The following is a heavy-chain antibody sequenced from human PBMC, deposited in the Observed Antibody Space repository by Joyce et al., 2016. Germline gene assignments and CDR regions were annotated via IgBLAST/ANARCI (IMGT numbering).Heavy chain of an antibody. CDR1: GYTFSAYG. V-gene: IGHV7-4-1*02. CDR3: ARKVRGKYLADS. D-gene: IGHD1-26*01. Sequence: QVQLVQSGSELKNPGASVKVSCKASGYTFSAYGINWVRQAPVQGLEWMGWINTEPGNPTFAWAFTGRLVFSFDTAVSTAYLQISSLKAENTAVYYCARKVRGKYLADSWGQGTLVTVSS. CDR2: INTEPGNP. J-gene: IGHJ4*02.